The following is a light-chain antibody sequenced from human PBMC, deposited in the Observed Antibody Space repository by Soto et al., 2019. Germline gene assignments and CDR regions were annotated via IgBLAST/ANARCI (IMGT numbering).Light chain of an antibody. J-gene: IGKJ3*01. Sequence: DIVMTQSPDSLAVSLGERATINCKSSQNVLYSSNNKNYLAWYQQKPGQPPKLLIYWSSTRESGLPYLFSGSGSGTDFTLTIGRRQAEDVAVYYCQQEYSTTIFNFSPGTKVDIK. CDR2: WSS. V-gene: IGKV4-1*01. CDR1: QNVLYSSNNKNY. CDR3: QQEYSTTIFN.